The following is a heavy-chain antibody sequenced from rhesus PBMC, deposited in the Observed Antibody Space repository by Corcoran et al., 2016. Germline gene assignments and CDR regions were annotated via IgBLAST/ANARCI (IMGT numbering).Heavy chain of an antibody. V-gene: IGHV4S7*01. J-gene: IGHJ4*01. Sequence: QVQLQESGPGLVKPSETLSLTCAVSGGSISGGYGWSWIRQPPGKGLEWIGHIFGSIGSTYYNPSLKSRVTISRDTFKNQFSLKLSSGTAADAAVYYCARRPDSSGLDYWGQGVLVTVSS. CDR1: GGSISGGYG. D-gene: IGHD6-31*01. CDR2: IFGSIGST. CDR3: ARRPDSSGLDY.